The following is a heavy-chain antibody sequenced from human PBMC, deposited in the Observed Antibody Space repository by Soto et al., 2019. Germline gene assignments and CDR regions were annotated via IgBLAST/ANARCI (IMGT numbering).Heavy chain of an antibody. D-gene: IGHD6-25*01. J-gene: IGHJ4*02. CDR3: ARGIATGQLAP. CDR2: INPVNGNT. CDR1: GYTFTTYT. V-gene: IGHV1-3*01. Sequence: QVQLVQSGAEVKKPGASVMLSCKASGYTFTTYTMNWVSQAPGQRLAWMGWINPVNGNTKSSQKFQDRGIITRGTSASTAYMELRSLRSEETAVSYCARGIATGQLAPWGQGTLVIVSS.